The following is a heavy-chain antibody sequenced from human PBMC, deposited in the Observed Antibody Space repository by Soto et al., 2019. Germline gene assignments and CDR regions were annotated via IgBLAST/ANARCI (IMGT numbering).Heavy chain of an antibody. Sequence: SLKRSWKAAGGTFSSYAIGWGRHAPGQGLEWMGGIIPIFGTANYAQKFQGRVTITADESTSTAYMELSSLRSEDTAVYYCARDSGYSYGSPRGFDYWGQGTLVTVSS. D-gene: IGHD5-18*01. CDR3: ARDSGYSYGSPRGFDY. CDR1: GGTFSSYA. CDR2: IIPIFGTA. J-gene: IGHJ4*02. V-gene: IGHV1-69*13.